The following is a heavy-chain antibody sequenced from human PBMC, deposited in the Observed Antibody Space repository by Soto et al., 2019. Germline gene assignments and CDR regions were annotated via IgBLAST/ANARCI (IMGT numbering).Heavy chain of an antibody. CDR3: AKDRGGFTNGWEFFDS. D-gene: IGHD3-10*01. CDR2: ISGSGGRT. V-gene: IGHV3-23*01. Sequence: EMQLLESGGGLVQPGGSLRLSCVASGFPFSSYAMSWVRQTPGKGLEWVSGISGSGGRTYYADSVKGRFTISRDNSNNTLSLQMHILRVEDTAVYFCAKDRGGFTNGWEFFDSWGQGTLVTVSS. J-gene: IGHJ4*02. CDR1: GFPFSSYA.